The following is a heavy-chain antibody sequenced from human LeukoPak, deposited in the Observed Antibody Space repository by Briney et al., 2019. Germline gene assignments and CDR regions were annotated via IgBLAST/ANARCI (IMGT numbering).Heavy chain of an antibody. CDR1: GFSFSRYG. J-gene: IGHJ5*02. D-gene: IGHD2-2*01. V-gene: IGHV3-23*01. CDR2: ISGSGGST. CDR3: AKGYCSSTSCPFDP. Sequence: PGGSLRLSCAASGFSFSRYGMSWVRQAPGKGLEWVSAISGSGGSTYYADSVKGRFTISRDNSKNTLYLQMNSLRAEDTAVYYCAKGYCSSTSCPFDPWGQGTLVTVSS.